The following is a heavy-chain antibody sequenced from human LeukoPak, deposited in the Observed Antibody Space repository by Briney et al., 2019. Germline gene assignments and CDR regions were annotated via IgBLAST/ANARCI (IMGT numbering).Heavy chain of an antibody. CDR2: ISSSSGAI. CDR1: GFSFSRSS. V-gene: IGHV3-48*04. D-gene: IGHD2-2*01. J-gene: IGHJ6*04. CDR3: ARENWDIVAVPMDV. Sequence: GGSLRISCVASGFSFSRSSMNWVRQAPGKGLEWISYISSSSGAIYYADSVRGRFTISRDNAKNSLYLQMNSLRAEDTAIYYCARENWDIVAVPMDVWGKGTTVIVSS.